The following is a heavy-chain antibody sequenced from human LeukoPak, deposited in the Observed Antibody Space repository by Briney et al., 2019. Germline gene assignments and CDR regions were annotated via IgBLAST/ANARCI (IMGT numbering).Heavy chain of an antibody. CDR3: ARAPKGMTTVRYYYYYYMDV. D-gene: IGHD4-11*01. CDR2: IYYSGSS. CDR1: GGSISSGDYY. V-gene: IGHV4-31*03. Sequence: PSETLSLTCTVSGGSISSGDYYWTWIRQHPGTGLEWIGYIYYSGSSFYNPSLKSRVTMSVDTSKNQFSLKLSSVTAADTAVYFCARAPKGMTTVRYYYYYYMDVWGKGTTVTVSS. J-gene: IGHJ6*03.